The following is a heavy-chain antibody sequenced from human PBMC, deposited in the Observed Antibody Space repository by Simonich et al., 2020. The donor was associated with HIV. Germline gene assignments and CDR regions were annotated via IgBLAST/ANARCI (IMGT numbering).Heavy chain of an antibody. CDR1: GYTFTSYG. V-gene: IGHV1-18*01. J-gene: IGHJ5*02. CDR3: ARDTGTLYRSDSRSVSNWFDP. D-gene: IGHD3-10*01. CDR2: ISAYNGNT. Sequence: QVQLVQSGSEVKKPGASVKVSCKASGYTFTSYGISWVRQAPGQGLEGMGWISAYNGNTNDAQKLQGRVTMTTDTSTSTAYMELRSLRSDDTAVYYCARDTGTLYRSDSRSVSNWFDPWGQGTLVTVSS.